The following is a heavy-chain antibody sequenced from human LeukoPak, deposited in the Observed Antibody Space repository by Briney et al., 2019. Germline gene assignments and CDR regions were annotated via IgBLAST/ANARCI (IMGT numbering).Heavy chain of an antibody. V-gene: IGHV3-30*18. Sequence: PGGSLRLSCAASGFTFSSYGMHWVRQAPGKGLEWVAVMSFDGSHTYYADSVKGRFTISRDNSKNTLYLQMNSLRVEDTAVYFCAKVFVLLRGTPENWFDPWGQGTLVTVSS. CDR3: AKVFVLLRGTPENWFDP. CDR1: GFTFSSYG. D-gene: IGHD1-14*01. J-gene: IGHJ5*02. CDR2: MSFDGSHT.